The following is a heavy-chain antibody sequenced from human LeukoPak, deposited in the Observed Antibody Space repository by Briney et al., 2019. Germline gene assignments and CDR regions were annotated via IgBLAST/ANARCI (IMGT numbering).Heavy chain of an antibody. D-gene: IGHD6-13*01. CDR2: INAGNGNT. J-gene: IGHJ6*02. CDR1: GHTFTSYA. V-gene: IGHV1-3*01. Sequence: GGSLRLSCAASGHTFTSYAMHWVRQAPGQRLEWMGWINAGNGNTKYSQKFQGRVTITRDTSASTAYMELSSLRSEDTAVYYCARDGNSGYSSSWYDYYYYGMDVWGQGTTVTVSS. CDR3: ARDGNSGYSSSWYDYYYYGMDV.